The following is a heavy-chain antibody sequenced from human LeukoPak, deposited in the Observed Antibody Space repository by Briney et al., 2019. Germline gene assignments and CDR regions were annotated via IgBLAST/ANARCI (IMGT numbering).Heavy chain of an antibody. CDR3: ARDIGHSSGRGHFDY. D-gene: IGHD6-19*01. CDR2: IYTSGRT. Sequence: PSETLSLTCTVSGGSISSYYWSWIRQPAGKGLEWIGRIYTSGRTNYNPSLKSRVTMSVVTSKNQFSLKLSSVTAADTAVYYCARDIGHSSGRGHFDYWGQGTLVTVSS. J-gene: IGHJ4*02. CDR1: GGSISSYY. V-gene: IGHV4-4*07.